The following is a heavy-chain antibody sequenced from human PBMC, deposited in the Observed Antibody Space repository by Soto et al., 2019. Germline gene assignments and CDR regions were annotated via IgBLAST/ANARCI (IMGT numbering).Heavy chain of an antibody. CDR2: IYYSGST. D-gene: IGHD6-13*01. CDR3: ARGGIAAAAPPDY. J-gene: IGHJ4*02. V-gene: IGHV4-31*03. Sequence: TPSLTCTVSGGSISSGGYYWSWIRQHPGKGLEWIGYIYYSGSTYYNPSLKSRVTISVDTSKNQFSLKLSSVTAADTAVYYCARGGIAAAAPPDYWGQGTLVTVSS. CDR1: GGSISSGGYY.